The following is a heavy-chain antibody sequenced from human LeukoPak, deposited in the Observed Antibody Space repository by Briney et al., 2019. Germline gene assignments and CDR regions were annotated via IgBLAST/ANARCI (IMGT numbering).Heavy chain of an antibody. Sequence: GGSLRLSCAASGFTFSSYDMHWVRQATGKGLEWVSAIGTAGDTYYPGSVKDRFTISRENAKNSLYLQMNSLRAGDTAVYYCARGGVGATTLYYYYGMDVWGHGTTVTVSS. CDR1: GFTFSSYD. CDR3: ARGGVGATTLYYYYGMDV. D-gene: IGHD1-26*01. CDR2: IGTAGDT. J-gene: IGHJ6*02. V-gene: IGHV3-13*01.